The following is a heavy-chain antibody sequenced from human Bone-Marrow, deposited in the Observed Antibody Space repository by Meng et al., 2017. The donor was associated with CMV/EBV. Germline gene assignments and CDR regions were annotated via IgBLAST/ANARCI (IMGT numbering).Heavy chain of an antibody. CDR3: ATISKGYYYYGMDV. CDR1: GYTFTSYD. D-gene: IGHD3-9*01. J-gene: IGHJ6*02. CDR2: MNPNSGNT. V-gene: IGHV1-8*01. Sequence: ASVKVSCKASGYTFTSYDINWVRQATGQGLEWMGWMNPNSGNTGYAQKFQGRVTITTDESTSTAYMELRRLRSDDTAVYYCATISKGYYYYGMDVWGQGTTVTVS.